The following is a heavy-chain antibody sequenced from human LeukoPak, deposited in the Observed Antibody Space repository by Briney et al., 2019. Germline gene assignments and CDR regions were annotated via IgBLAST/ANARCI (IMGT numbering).Heavy chain of an antibody. CDR2: ISGSGGST. J-gene: IGHJ4*02. CDR1: GFTFSSYA. Sequence: PGGSLRLSCAASGFTFSSYAMSWVRQAPGKGLEWVSAISGSGGSTYYADSVKGRFTISRDNSKNTLYLQMNSLRAEDTAVYCCAKYRHGVVATISDFDYWGQGTLVTVSS. CDR3: AKYRHGVVATISDFDY. V-gene: IGHV3-23*01. D-gene: IGHD5-12*01.